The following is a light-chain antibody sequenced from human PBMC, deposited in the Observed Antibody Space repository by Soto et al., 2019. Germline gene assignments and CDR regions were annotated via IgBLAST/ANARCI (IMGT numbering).Light chain of an antibody. CDR2: HAS. Sequence: EIVMTQSPATLSVSPGERATLSCRASQSVGSNLAWYQQNPGQAPRLLIYHASTRATGVPARFSGSGSGKEFTLTLSSLQSEDFAVYSCQQYTNWPPTFGQGTKVEIK. CDR1: QSVGSN. V-gene: IGKV3-15*01. J-gene: IGKJ1*01. CDR3: QQYTNWPPT.